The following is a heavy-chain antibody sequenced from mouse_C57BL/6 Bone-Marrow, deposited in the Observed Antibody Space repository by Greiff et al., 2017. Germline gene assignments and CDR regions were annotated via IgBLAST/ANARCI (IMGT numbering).Heavy chain of an antibody. CDR3: AQIGGLRRGDAMDY. CDR1: GFSLSTSNMG. CDR2: IWWNDDK. D-gene: IGHD2-4*01. V-gene: IGHV8-5*01. J-gene: IGHJ4*01. Sequence: QVTLKVSGPGILQPSQTLSLTCSFSGFSLSTSNMGIGWIRQPSGKGLEWLAHIWWNDDKYYNPSLKSRLTISKDTSHNQVFLKITSVDTADTATYYCAQIGGLRRGDAMDYWGQGTSVTVSS.